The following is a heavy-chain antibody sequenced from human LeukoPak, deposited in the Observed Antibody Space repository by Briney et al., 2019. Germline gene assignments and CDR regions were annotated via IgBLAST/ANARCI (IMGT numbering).Heavy chain of an antibody. CDR3: ASLFPPIGYDILSDSPNFDY. Sequence: SETLSLTCTVSGGSISSYYWSWIRQPPGKGLEWIGYIYYSGSTYYNPSLKSRVTISVDTSKNQFSLKLSSVTAADTAVYYCASLFPPIGYDILSDSPNFDYWGQGTLVTVSS. CDR2: IYYSGST. V-gene: IGHV4-59*01. J-gene: IGHJ4*02. CDR1: GGSISSYY. D-gene: IGHD3-9*01.